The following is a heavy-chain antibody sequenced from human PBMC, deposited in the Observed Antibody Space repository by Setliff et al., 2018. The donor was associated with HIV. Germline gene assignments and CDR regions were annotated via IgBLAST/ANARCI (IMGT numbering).Heavy chain of an antibody. CDR2: IFASGET. J-gene: IGHJ5*02. CDR1: GASISSYC. CDR3: ARRIDNSGTFPDKNWFDP. V-gene: IGHV4-4*09. Sequence: SETLSLTCTVSGASISSYCWNWIRQPPGKGLEWIGFIFASGETKYNPSLQSRVTISIDTSKNQFSLKLSSVIAADTAMYCCARRIDNSGTFPDKNWFDPWGQGSPVTVS. D-gene: IGHD3-10*01.